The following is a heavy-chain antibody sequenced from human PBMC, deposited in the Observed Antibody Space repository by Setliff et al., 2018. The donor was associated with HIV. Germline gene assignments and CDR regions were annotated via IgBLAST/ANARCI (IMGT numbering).Heavy chain of an antibody. V-gene: IGHV4-39*01. Sequence: SETLSLTCTVSGGSISSSVYYWGWIRQPPGKGLEWIGNIYYSGSTYYNPSLKSRITISVDTSKNQFSLKLSSVTAADTAVYYCARQGQLGSEWGQGTLVTVSS. J-gene: IGHJ4*02. CDR3: ARQGQLGSE. D-gene: IGHD1-1*01. CDR2: IYYSGST. CDR1: GGSISSSVYY.